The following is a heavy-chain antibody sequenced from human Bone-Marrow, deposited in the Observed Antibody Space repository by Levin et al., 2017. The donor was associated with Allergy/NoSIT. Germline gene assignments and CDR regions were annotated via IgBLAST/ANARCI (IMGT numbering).Heavy chain of an antibody. J-gene: IGHJ3*02. CDR1: GFTFSSYA. CDR2: ISGSGGST. CDR3: AKDRETRIVVVVAATPYDAFDI. V-gene: IGHV3-23*01. Sequence: GESLKISCAASGFTFSSYAMSWVRQAPGKGLEWVSAISGSGGSTYYADSVKGRFTISRDNSKNTLYLQMNSLRAEDTAVYYCAKDRETRIVVVVAATPYDAFDIWGRGTMVTVSS. D-gene: IGHD2-15*01.